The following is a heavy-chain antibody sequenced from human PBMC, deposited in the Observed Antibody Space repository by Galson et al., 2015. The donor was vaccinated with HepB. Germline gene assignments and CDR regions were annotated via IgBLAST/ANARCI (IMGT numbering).Heavy chain of an antibody. CDR1: GFTFSDYY. J-gene: IGHJ2*01. CDR2: ISSSGSTI. Sequence: SLRLSCAASGFTFSDYYMSWIRQAPGKGLEWVSYISSSGSTIYYADSVKGRFTISRDNAKNSLYLQMNSLRAEDTAVYYCARDSSTSFWYSDLWGRGTLVTVSS. V-gene: IGHV3-11*01. D-gene: IGHD2-2*01. CDR3: ARDSSTSFWYSDL.